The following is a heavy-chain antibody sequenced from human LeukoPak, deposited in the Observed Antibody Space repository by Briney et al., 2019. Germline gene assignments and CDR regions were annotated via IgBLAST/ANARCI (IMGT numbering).Heavy chain of an antibody. V-gene: IGHV1-2*02. J-gene: IGHJ3*02. CDR1: GYTFTGYY. Sequence: ASVKVSCKASGYTFTGYYMHWVRQAPGQGLEWMGWINPNSGGTNYAQKFQGRVTMTRDTSISTAYMELSSLRSEDTAVYYCARDPIVRANDAFDIWGQGTMVTVSS. D-gene: IGHD2/OR15-2a*01. CDR2: INPNSGGT. CDR3: ARDPIVRANDAFDI.